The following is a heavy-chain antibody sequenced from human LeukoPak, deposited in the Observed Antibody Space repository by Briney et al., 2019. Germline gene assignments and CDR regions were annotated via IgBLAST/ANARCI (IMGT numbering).Heavy chain of an antibody. CDR3: AKDDYYDSSGYYYGGY. CDR1: GFTFSSYA. CDR2: ISGSGGST. V-gene: IGHV3-23*01. D-gene: IGHD3-22*01. J-gene: IGHJ4*02. Sequence: GGSLRLSCAASGFTFSSYAMSWVRQAPGKGLEWVSAISGSGGSTYYADSVKGRFTISRDNSKNTLYPQMNSLRAEDTAVYYCAKDDYYDSSGYYYGGYWGQGTLVTVSS.